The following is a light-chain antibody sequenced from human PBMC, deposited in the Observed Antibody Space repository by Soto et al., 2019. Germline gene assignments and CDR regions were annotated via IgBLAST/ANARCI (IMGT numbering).Light chain of an antibody. CDR2: DVS. CDR3: SSYTGTSTLYV. J-gene: IGLJ1*01. V-gene: IGLV2-14*03. Sequence: QSALTQPASVSGSPGQSITISCTGTSSDIGSYNYVAWYQQFPGKTPKLIIYDVSNRPSGVSNRFSGSKSGNTASLTISGLQAEDEADYYCSSYTGTSTLYVFGTGTKLTVL. CDR1: SSDIGSYNY.